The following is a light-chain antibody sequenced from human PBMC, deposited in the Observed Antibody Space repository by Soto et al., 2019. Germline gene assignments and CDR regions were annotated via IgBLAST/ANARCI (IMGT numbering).Light chain of an antibody. V-gene: IGKV3-20*01. CDR2: GAS. CDR3: HQYGDSPT. J-gene: IGKJ1*01. Sequence: EIVLTQSPGTLSLSPGERATLSCKASQSVVSDYLAWYQQKPGQAPRLLIYGASTRATGIPDRFSGSGSGTDFTLTISRLEPEDFAVYYCHQYGDSPTCGQGTKVEI. CDR1: QSVVSDY.